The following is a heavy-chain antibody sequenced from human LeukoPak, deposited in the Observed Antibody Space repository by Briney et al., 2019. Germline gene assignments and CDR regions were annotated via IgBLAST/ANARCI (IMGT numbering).Heavy chain of an antibody. V-gene: IGHV3-21*01. D-gene: IGHD5-18*01. CDR3: ARSARHTAMVLDY. J-gene: IGHJ4*02. CDR1: GFTFSSYS. Sequence: PGGSLRLSCAASGFTFSSYSMNWVGQAPGKGLEWVSSISSSSSYIYYADSVKGRFTISRDNAKNSLYLQMNSLRAEDTGVYYCARSARHTAMVLDYRGQGTLVTVSS. CDR2: ISSSSSYI.